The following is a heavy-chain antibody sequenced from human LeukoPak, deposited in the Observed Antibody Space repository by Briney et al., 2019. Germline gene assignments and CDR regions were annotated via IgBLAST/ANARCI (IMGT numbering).Heavy chain of an antibody. CDR1: GGSISSHY. J-gene: IGHJ6*03. Sequence: SETLSLTCTVSGGSISSHYWSWIRQPPGKGLEWIGYIYYSGSTNYNPSLKSRVTISVDTSKNQFSLKLSSVTAADTAVYYCARGLRYFDWLLRFDGYYYYYMDVWGKGTTVIVSS. V-gene: IGHV4-59*11. D-gene: IGHD3-9*01. CDR3: ARGLRYFDWLLRFDGYYYYYMDV. CDR2: IYYSGST.